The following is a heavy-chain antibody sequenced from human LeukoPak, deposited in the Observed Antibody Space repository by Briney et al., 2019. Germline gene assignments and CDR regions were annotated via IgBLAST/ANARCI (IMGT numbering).Heavy chain of an antibody. V-gene: IGHV1-3*01. CDR1: GYTFTSYA. Sequence: ASVKVSCKASGYTFTSYAMHWVRQAPGQRLEWMGWINAGNGNTKYSQKFQGRVTITRDTSASTAYMELSSLRSEDTAVYYCARVWGRAAAAPFDYWGQGTLVTVSS. CDR2: INAGNGNT. D-gene: IGHD6-13*01. CDR3: ARVWGRAAAAPFDY. J-gene: IGHJ4*02.